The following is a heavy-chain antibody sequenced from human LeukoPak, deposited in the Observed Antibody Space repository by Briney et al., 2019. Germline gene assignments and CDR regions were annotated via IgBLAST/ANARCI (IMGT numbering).Heavy chain of an antibody. CDR2: ISGSGGST. V-gene: IGHV3-23*01. D-gene: IGHD6-13*01. CDR1: GFTFSSYE. J-gene: IGHJ4*02. Sequence: GGSLRLSCAASGFTFSSYEMNWVRQAPGKGLEWVSAISGSGGSTYYADSVKGRFTISRDNSKNTLYLQMNSLRAEGTAVYYCAKGAGGVAAAGRLGYWGQGTLVTVSS. CDR3: AKGAGGVAAAGRLGY.